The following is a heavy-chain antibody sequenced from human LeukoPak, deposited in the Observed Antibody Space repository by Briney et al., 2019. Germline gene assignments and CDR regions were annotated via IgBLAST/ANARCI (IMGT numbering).Heavy chain of an antibody. CDR3: AREEVRGVIIDY. Sequence: SETLSLTCTVSGGSISSGDYYWSWIRQPPGKGLEWIGYIYYSGSTYYNPSLKSRVTISVDRSKNQFSLKLSSVTAADTAVYYCAREEVRGVIIDYWGQGTLVTVSS. CDR2: IYYSGST. V-gene: IGHV4-61*08. J-gene: IGHJ4*02. CDR1: GGSISSGDYY. D-gene: IGHD3-10*01.